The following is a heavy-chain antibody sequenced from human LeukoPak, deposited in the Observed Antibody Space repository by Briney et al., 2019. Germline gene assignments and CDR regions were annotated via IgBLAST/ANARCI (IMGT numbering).Heavy chain of an antibody. Sequence: GGALRLSCAASGFTLSSYAMSWVRQAPGRGLEWVSAISGSGGSTHYADSVKGRFTLSRDNSKNTLYLQMNSLRAEDTAVYYCARAGARITMVRGVFFDYWGQGTLVTVSS. V-gene: IGHV3-23*01. D-gene: IGHD3-10*01. CDR3: ARAGARITMVRGVFFDY. CDR1: GFTLSSYA. CDR2: ISGSGGST. J-gene: IGHJ4*02.